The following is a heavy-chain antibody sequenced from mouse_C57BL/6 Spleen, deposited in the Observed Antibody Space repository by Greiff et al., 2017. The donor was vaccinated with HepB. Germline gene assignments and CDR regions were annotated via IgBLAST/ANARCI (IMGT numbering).Heavy chain of an antibody. D-gene: IGHD1-1*01. CDR2: IYPGDGDT. CDR3: ARDVGSSWFAY. V-gene: IGHV1-82*01. J-gene: IGHJ3*01. CDR1: GYAFSRSW. Sequence: VKLQQSGPELVKPGASVKISCKASGYAFSRSWMNWVKQRPGKGLEWIGRIYPGDGDTNYNGKFKGKATLTADKSSSTAYMQLSSLTSEGSAVYFCARDVGSSWFAYWGHVALVTVSA.